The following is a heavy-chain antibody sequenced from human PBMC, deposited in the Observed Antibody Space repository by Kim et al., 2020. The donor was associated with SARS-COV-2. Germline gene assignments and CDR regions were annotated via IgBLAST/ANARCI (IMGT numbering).Heavy chain of an antibody. CDR1: GFTFGDYA. V-gene: IGHV3-9*01. J-gene: IGHJ4*02. CDR3: AKDLSSDSAVTRAFDY. Sequence: GGSLRLSCAASGFTFGDYAMHWVRQAPGKGLEWVSGISWNSGSIGYADSVKGRFTISRDNAKNSLYLQMNSLRAEDTALYYCAKDLSSDSAVTRAFDYWGQGTLVTVSS. D-gene: IGHD4-17*01. CDR2: ISWNSGSI.